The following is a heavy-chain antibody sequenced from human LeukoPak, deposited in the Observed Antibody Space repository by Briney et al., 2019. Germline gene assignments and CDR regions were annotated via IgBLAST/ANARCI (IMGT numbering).Heavy chain of an antibody. CDR2: IFYSGTT. Sequence: SETLSLTCTVSGGAISGYYWSWIRQPPGKGLEWIGYIFYSGTTNYNPSLKSRVTISVDTSKKRFSLKLSSVTAADTAVYYCAKDSRGGPDYLAAAGYYYGMDVWGQGTTVTVSS. D-gene: IGHD6-13*01. CDR3: AKDSRGGPDYLAAAGYYYGMDV. V-gene: IGHV4-59*01. J-gene: IGHJ6*02. CDR1: GGAISGYY.